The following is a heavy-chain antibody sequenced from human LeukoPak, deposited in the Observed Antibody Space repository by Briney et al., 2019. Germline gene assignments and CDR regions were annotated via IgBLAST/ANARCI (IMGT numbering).Heavy chain of an antibody. J-gene: IGHJ1*01. V-gene: IGHV3-48*01. D-gene: IGHD6-13*01. CDR3: ARDASSSWYRAEYFQH. Sequence: GGSLRLSCAASGFTFSSYSMNWVRQAPGKGLEWVSYISSSSSTIYYADSVKGRFTISRDNAKNSLYLQMNSLRAEDTAVYYCARDASSSWYRAEYFQHWGRGTLVTVSS. CDR2: ISSSSSTI. CDR1: GFTFSSYS.